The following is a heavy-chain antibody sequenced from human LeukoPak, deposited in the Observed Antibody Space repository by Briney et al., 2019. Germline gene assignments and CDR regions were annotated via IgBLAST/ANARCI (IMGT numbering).Heavy chain of an antibody. CDR2: ISWNSGSI. CDR1: GFTFYNYA. Sequence: PGRSLRLSCAASGFTFYNYAMHWVRHAPGKGLEWVLGISWNSGSIGYADSVKGRFTISRDNAKNSLYLQMNSPRSEDTALYYCAKDFRVEVRGVIANWGQGTLVTVSS. J-gene: IGHJ4*02. D-gene: IGHD3-10*01. V-gene: IGHV3-9*01. CDR3: AKDFRVEVRGVIAN.